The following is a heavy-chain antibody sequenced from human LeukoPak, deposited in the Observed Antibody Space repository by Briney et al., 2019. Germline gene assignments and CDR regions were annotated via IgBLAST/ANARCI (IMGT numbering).Heavy chain of an antibody. CDR2: IYHSGST. D-gene: IGHD4-17*01. V-gene: IGHV4-38-2*02. Sequence: SETLSLTCAVSGYSISSGYYWGWIRQPPGKGLEWIGSIYHSGSTYYNPSLKSRVTISVDTSKNQFSLKLSSVTAADTAVYYCARDEDADSGIWFDPWGQGTQVTVSS. CDR1: GYSISSGYY. J-gene: IGHJ5*02. CDR3: ARDEDADSGIWFDP.